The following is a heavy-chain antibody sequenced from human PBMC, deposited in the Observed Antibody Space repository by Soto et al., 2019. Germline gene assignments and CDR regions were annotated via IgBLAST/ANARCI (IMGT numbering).Heavy chain of an antibody. CDR1: GFTFSSYG. CDR2: ISYDGSNK. V-gene: IGHV3-30*18. Sequence: GGSLRLSCAASGFTFSSYGMHWVRQAPGKGLEWVAVISYDGSNKYYADSVKGRFTISRDNSKNTLYLQMNSLRAEDTAVYYCAKGESYYYGSGSYRSQEIYGMDVWGQGTTVTVSS. D-gene: IGHD3-10*01. CDR3: AKGESYYYGSGSYRSQEIYGMDV. J-gene: IGHJ6*02.